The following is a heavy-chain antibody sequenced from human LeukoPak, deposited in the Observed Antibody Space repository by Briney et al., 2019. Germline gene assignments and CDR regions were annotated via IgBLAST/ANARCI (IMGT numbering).Heavy chain of an antibody. V-gene: IGHV4-4*02. Sequence: SETLSLTCAVSGDSISSINWWTWVRLSPEKGLEWIGEIHHSGKTNYNPSLKSRVNISLDKSKNHFSLRVNSVVAADTAIYYCARPPDTAIPYYYMDVWGKGTTVTVSS. D-gene: IGHD5-18*01. J-gene: IGHJ6*03. CDR3: ARPPDTAIPYYYMDV. CDR1: GDSISSINW. CDR2: IHHSGKT.